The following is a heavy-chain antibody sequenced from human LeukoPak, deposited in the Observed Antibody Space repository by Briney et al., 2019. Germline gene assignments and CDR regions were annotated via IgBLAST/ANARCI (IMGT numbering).Heavy chain of an antibody. J-gene: IGHJ4*02. CDR3: ARDRVGSGWPRPYYFEV. CDR1: GYTLTGYY. CDR2: INPNTGAT. V-gene: IGHV1-2*02. Sequence: ASVKVSCKASGYTLTGYYLHWVRQAPGQGLEWMGWINPNTGATHSAQKFQGRITMTRDTSISTAYMDLSRLRSDDTTVYYCARDRVGSGWPRPYYFEVWGQGTLVTVSS. D-gene: IGHD6-19*01.